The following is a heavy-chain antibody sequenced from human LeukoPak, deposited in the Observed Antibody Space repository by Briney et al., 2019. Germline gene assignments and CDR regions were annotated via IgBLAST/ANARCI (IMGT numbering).Heavy chain of an antibody. CDR3: ARVPVVTAIPYYYYYMDV. CDR1: GYTFTSYG. D-gene: IGHD2-21*02. J-gene: IGHJ6*03. V-gene: IGHV1-18*01. CDR2: ISAYNGNT. Sequence: GAPVKVSCKASGYTFTSYGISWVRQAPGQGLEWMGWISAYNGNTNYAQKLQGRVTMTTDTSTSTAYMELRSLRSDDTAVYYCARVPVVTAIPYYYYYMDVWGKGTTVTVSS.